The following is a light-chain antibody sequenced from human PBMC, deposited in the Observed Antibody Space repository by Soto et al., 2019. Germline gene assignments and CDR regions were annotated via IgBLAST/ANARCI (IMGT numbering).Light chain of an antibody. V-gene: IGLV2-14*01. Sequence: QSALTQPASVSGSPGQSIAISCTGTSSDVGGYNHVSWYQQQPGEAPKLMIYDVNNRPSGVSNRFSGSKSGNTASLTISGLQADDEGDYYCSSFSSISTCAFGGGTKLTVL. CDR1: SSDVGGYNH. J-gene: IGLJ2*01. CDR3: SSFSSISTCA. CDR2: DVN.